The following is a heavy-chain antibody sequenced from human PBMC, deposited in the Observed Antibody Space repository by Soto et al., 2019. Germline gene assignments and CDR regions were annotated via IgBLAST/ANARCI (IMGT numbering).Heavy chain of an antibody. CDR1: GGSISSYY. Sequence: SETLSLTCTVSGGSISSYYWTWIRQPPGKGLEWIGYMYYSGSTNYNPSLKSRVTLSVDTSQNQFSLKLNSVTAADTAVYYCTTEAYDNSGSLAFDIWGPGTLVTVSS. CDR3: TTEAYDNSGSLAFDI. CDR2: MYYSGST. V-gene: IGHV4-59*08. D-gene: IGHD3-22*01. J-gene: IGHJ3*02.